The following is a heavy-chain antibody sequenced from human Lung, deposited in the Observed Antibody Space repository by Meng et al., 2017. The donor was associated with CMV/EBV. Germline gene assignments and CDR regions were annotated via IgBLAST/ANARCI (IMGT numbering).Heavy chain of an antibody. CDR2: INVYSGGT. CDR1: GYTFTDYY. Sequence: ASVXVSXKASGYTFTDYYLHWVRQAPGQGLEWMAWINVYSGGTNSAQKFQGRVALTRDTSIRTAYMELSSLRSDDTAVYYCARVYCGGNCSVDYWGQGMLVTVSS. V-gene: IGHV1-2*02. CDR3: ARVYCGGNCSVDY. J-gene: IGHJ4*02. D-gene: IGHD2-21*01.